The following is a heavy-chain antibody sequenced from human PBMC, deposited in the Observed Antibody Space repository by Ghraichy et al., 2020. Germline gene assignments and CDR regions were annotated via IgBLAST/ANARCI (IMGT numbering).Heavy chain of an antibody. D-gene: IGHD6-19*01. J-gene: IGHJ4*02. CDR2: ISYDGSNK. CDR1: GFTFSSYA. Sequence: GGSLRLSCAASGFTFSSYAMHWVRQAPGKGLEWVAVISYDGSNKYYADSVKGRFTISRDNSKNTLYLQMNSLRAEDTAVYYCLGRSSGWTPYDYWGQGTLVTVSS. CDR3: LGRSSGWTPYDY. V-gene: IGHV3-30-3*01.